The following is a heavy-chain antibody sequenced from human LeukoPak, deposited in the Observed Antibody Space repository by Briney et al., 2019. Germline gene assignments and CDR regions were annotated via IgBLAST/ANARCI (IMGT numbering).Heavy chain of an antibody. CDR2: IGYDGSNK. CDR3: ARGVGSTTYYAMDV. V-gene: IGHV3-33*01. J-gene: IGHJ6*02. D-gene: IGHD2-2*01. CDR1: GFTFSSSG. Sequence: GESLKISCAASGFTFSSSGIHWVRQAPGKGLEWVAVIGYDGSNKYYADSVQGRFTISRGNSKNTLFLQMNSLRAEDTAVYYCARGVGSTTYYAMDVWGQGTTVTVSS.